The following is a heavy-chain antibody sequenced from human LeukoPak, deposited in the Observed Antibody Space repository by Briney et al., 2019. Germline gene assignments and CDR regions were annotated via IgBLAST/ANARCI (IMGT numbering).Heavy chain of an antibody. V-gene: IGHV4-4*07. Sequence: KPSETLSLTCTVSGGSISSYYWSWIRQPAGKGLEWIGRIYTSGSTNYNPSLKSRVTMSVDTSKNQFSLKLSSVTAADTAVYYCARALIHCSSTSCQESWFDPWGQGTLVTVS. J-gene: IGHJ5*02. CDR1: GGSISSYY. CDR3: ARALIHCSSTSCQESWFDP. D-gene: IGHD2-2*01. CDR2: IYTSGST.